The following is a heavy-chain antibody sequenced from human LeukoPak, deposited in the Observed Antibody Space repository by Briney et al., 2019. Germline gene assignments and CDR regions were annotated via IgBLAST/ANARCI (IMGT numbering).Heavy chain of an antibody. V-gene: IGHV3-30*04. Sequence: GGSLRLSCAASGFTFSSYAMHWVRQAPGKGLEWVAVISYDGSNKYYADSVKGRFTISRDNSKNTLYLQMNSLRAEDTAVYYCATGIRYYDSTVYYGMDVWGQGTTVTVSS. CDR1: GFTFSSYA. CDR3: ATGIRYYDSTVYYGMDV. CDR2: ISYDGSNK. D-gene: IGHD3-22*01. J-gene: IGHJ6*02.